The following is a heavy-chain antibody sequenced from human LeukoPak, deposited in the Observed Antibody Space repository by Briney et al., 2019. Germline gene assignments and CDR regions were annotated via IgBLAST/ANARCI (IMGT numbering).Heavy chain of an antibody. CDR3: ARATYDFWSGYYFDY. CDR1: GGSFSNYY. CDR2: IFYSGST. J-gene: IGHJ4*02. Sequence: SETLSLTCTVSGGSFSNYYWSWIRQSPGKGLEWIGYIFYSGSTNYNPSLKSRVTMSLDTSKNQFSLRLSSVTVADTAVYYCARATYDFWSGYYFDYWGQGTLVTVSS. D-gene: IGHD3-3*01. V-gene: IGHV4-59*01.